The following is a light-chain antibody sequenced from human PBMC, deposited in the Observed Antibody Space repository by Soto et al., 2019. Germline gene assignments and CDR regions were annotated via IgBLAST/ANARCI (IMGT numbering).Light chain of an antibody. CDR1: QSVSSSY. CDR2: GST. J-gene: IGKJ4*01. CDR3: HHHCTSPLT. Sequence: EIVLTQSPGTLSLSPGERATLSCRASQSVSSSYFAWYQQKPGQAPRLIIYGSTYRATGISDRCSGGESGTAFTLTSIRLESVDFAVYYYHHHCTSPLTFGGGTKVEMK. V-gene: IGKV3-20*01.